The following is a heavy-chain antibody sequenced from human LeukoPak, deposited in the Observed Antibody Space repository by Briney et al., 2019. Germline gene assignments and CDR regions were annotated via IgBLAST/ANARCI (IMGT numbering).Heavy chain of an antibody. V-gene: IGHV3-21*01. Sequence: GGSLRLSCAASGSTFSSYSMNWVGQAPGKGLEWVSSISSSSSYIYYADSVKGRFTISRDNAKNSLYLQMNSLRAEDTAVYYCARDRQKATYGDYQDWFDPWGQGTLVTVSS. CDR2: ISSSSSYI. D-gene: IGHD4-17*01. CDR1: GSTFSSYS. J-gene: IGHJ5*02. CDR3: ARDRQKATYGDYQDWFDP.